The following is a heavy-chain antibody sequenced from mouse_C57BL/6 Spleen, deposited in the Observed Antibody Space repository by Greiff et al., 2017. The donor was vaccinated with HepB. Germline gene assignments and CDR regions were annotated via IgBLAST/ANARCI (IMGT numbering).Heavy chain of an antibody. CDR3: ARDDDYDGQAWFAY. V-gene: IGHV3-6*01. CDR1: GYSITSGYY. Sequence: VQLQQSGPGLVKPSQSLSLTCSVTGYSITSGYYWNWIRQFPGNKLEWMGYISYDGSNNYNPSLKNRISITRDTSKNQFFLKLNSVTTEDTATYYCARDDDYDGQAWFAYWGQGTLVTVSA. D-gene: IGHD2-4*01. J-gene: IGHJ3*01. CDR2: ISYDGSN.